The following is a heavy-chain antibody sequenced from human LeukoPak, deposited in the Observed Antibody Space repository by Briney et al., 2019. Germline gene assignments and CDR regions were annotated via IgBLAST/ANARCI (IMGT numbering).Heavy chain of an antibody. CDR1: GYTFTSYY. D-gene: IGHD3-22*01. CDR3: ARVRFDYYDSSGYYTFDY. J-gene: IGHJ4*02. CDR2: INPSGGST. Sequence: ASVKVSCKASGYTFTSYYMHWVRQAPGQGLEWMGIINPSGGSTSYAQKFQGRVTMTRDTSTSTVYMELSSLRSEDTAVYYCARVRFDYYDSSGYYTFDYWGQGTLVTDSS. V-gene: IGHV1-46*01.